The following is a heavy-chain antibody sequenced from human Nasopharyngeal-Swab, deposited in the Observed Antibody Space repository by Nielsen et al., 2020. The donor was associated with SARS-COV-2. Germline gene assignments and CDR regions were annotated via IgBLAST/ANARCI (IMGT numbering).Heavy chain of an antibody. J-gene: IGHJ4*02. V-gene: IGHV5-51*01. D-gene: IGHD3-22*01. CDR3: ARRSGFYSGPFDY. CDR2: IYPGDSDT. Sequence: GESLKISCKASGYTFISYWIGWVRQMPGKGLEWMGIIYPGDSDTRYSPSFQGQVTISADNSISTAYLQLSSLKASDTAMYYCARRSGFYSGPFDYWGQGTLVTVSS. CDR1: GYTFISYW.